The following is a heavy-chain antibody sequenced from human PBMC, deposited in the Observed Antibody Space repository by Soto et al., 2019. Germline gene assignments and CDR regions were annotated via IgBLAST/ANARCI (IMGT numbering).Heavy chain of an antibody. CDR2: IYPGDSDT. CDR3: ARLPYYYGSGSYSLDY. V-gene: IGHV5-51*01. D-gene: IGHD3-10*01. Sequence: GESLKISCKGSGYSFTSYWIGWVRQMPGKGLEWMVIIYPGDSDTSYSPSFQGQVTISADKSISTAYQQWSSLKASDTAMYYCARLPYYYGSGSYSLDYWGQGTLVTVSS. J-gene: IGHJ4*02. CDR1: GYSFTSYW.